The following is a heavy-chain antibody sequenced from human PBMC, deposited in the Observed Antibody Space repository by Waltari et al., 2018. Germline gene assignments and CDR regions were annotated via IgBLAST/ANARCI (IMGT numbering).Heavy chain of an antibody. D-gene: IGHD6-13*01. Sequence: QVQLVESGGGVVQPGGSLRLSCAASGFTFSTFAMHWVRQAPGKGLEWVAFILYDGSNKYYADSVKGRFTISRDNSRNTLYLQMNSLRAEDTAVYYCARGYSSDYWGQGTLVTVSS. CDR1: GFTFSTFA. J-gene: IGHJ4*02. CDR3: ARGYSSDY. CDR2: ILYDGSNK. V-gene: IGHV3-30*02.